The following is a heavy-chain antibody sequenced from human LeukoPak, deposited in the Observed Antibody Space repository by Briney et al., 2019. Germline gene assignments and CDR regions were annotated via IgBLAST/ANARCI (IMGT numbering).Heavy chain of an antibody. D-gene: IGHD2-2*01. Sequence: GGSLRLSCAASGFTFRSYGMHWVRQAPGKGLEWVAVISYDGSNKYYADSVKGRFTISRDNSKNTLYLQMNSLRAEDTAVYYCARESTAQPFDYWGQGTLVTVSS. J-gene: IGHJ4*02. CDR3: ARESTAQPFDY. CDR1: GFTFRSYG. CDR2: ISYDGSNK. V-gene: IGHV3-30*03.